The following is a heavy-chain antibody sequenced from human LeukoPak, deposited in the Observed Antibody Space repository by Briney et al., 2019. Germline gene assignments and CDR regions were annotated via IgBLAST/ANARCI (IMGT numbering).Heavy chain of an antibody. CDR3: ARSYYVWGSYPLDH. Sequence: GASVKVSFKTSGYTFTNYAVNWVRQPPGQGLEWVGWINTNTGNPTYAHGFTGRFVFSLDSSVSTAYLQISSLKAEDAAVYYCARSYYVWGSYPLDHWGQGTLVTVSS. CDR2: INTNTGNP. J-gene: IGHJ5*02. V-gene: IGHV7-4-1*02. CDR1: GYTFTNYA. D-gene: IGHD3-16*02.